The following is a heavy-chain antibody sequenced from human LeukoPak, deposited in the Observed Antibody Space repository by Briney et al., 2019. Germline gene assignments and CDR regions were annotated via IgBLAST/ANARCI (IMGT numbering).Heavy chain of an antibody. CDR1: GFTFSSYG. V-gene: IGHV3-23*01. CDR3: AKVKLYPLLYFDY. D-gene: IGHD3-3*01. J-gene: IGHJ4*02. Sequence: QSGGSLRLSCAASGFTFSSYGMHWVRQAPGKGLEWVSAISGSGGSTHYADSVKGRFTISRDNSKNTLYLQMNSLRAEDTAVYYCAKVKLYPLLYFDYWGQGTLVTVSS. CDR2: ISGSGGST.